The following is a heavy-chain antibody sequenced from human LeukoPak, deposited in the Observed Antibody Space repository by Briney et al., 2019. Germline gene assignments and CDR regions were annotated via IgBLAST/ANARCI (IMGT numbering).Heavy chain of an antibody. J-gene: IGHJ4*02. CDR1: GGSISSGGYY. CDR3: ASGSPGTNVDY. D-gene: IGHD2-8*01. CDR2: IYYSGST. V-gene: IGHV4-31*03. Sequence: PSQTLSLTCTVSGGSISSGGYYWSWIRQHPGKGLEWIGYIYYSGSTYYNPSLKSRVTISVDTSKNQFSLKLSSVTAADTAVYYCASGSPGTNVDYWGQGTLVTVSS.